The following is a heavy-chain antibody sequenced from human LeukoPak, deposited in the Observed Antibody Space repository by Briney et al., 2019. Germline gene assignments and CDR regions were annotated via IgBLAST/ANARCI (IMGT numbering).Heavy chain of an antibody. CDR3: ARGESPEYCSGGSCYSAFDY. Sequence: SQTLSLTCTVSGGSISSGGYYWSWIRQPPGKGLEWIGYIYHSGSTYYNPSLKSRVTISVDRSKNQFSLKLSSVTAADTAVYYCARGESPEYCSGGSCYSAFDYWGQGTLVTVSS. J-gene: IGHJ4*02. CDR1: GGSISSGGYY. D-gene: IGHD2-15*01. V-gene: IGHV4-30-2*01. CDR2: IYHSGST.